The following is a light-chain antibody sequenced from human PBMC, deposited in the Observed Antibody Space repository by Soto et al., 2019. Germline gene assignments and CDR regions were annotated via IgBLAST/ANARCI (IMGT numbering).Light chain of an antibody. CDR1: QSVSSSY. J-gene: IGKJ2*01. V-gene: IGKV3-20*01. Sequence: EIVLTQSPGTLSLSPVERATLSCRASQSVSSSYLAWYQQKPGQAPRLLIYVASSRATGIPDRFSGSGSGIDFNLTISRLEPEDFAVYYCQQYGSSPPMYTFGQGTKLEIK. CDR2: VAS. CDR3: QQYGSSPPMYT.